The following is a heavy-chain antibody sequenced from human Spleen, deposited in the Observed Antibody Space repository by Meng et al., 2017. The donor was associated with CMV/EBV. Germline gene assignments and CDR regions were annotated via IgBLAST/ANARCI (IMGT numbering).Heavy chain of an antibody. Sequence: LKISCAASGFDFSSYALHWVRQAPGKGLEWVSSISSSSSYIYYADSVKGRFTISRDNAKNSLYLQMNSLRTDDTAVYYCAREFIALAGSTTGRYSMDVWGQGTTVTVSS. J-gene: IGHJ6*02. CDR2: ISSSSSYI. V-gene: IGHV3-21*01. D-gene: IGHD6-19*01. CDR1: GFDFSSYA. CDR3: AREFIALAGSTTGRYSMDV.